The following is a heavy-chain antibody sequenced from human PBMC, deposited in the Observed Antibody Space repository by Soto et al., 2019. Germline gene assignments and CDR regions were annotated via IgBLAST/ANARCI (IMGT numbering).Heavy chain of an antibody. J-gene: IGHJ4*02. Sequence: GGSLRLSCAVSGLTFSGYGMNWVRQAPGKGLEWVSFISSSSSDIYYADSVKGRFTIYRDNAKNSLYLQMNSLRAEDTALYYCARDRSVGASTAYFDYWGQGTPVTVSS. CDR2: ISSSSSDI. CDR3: ARDRSVGASTAYFDY. D-gene: IGHD1-26*01. V-gene: IGHV3-21*01. CDR1: GLTFSGYG.